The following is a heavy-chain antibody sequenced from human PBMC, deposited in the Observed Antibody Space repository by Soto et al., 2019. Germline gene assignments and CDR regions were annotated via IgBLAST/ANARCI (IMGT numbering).Heavy chain of an antibody. D-gene: IGHD5-12*01. V-gene: IGHV3-30*18. Sequence: ESGGGVVQPGRSLRLSCAASGFTFSSYGMHWVRQAPGKGLEWVAVISYDGSNKYYADSVKGRFTISRDNSKNTLYLQMNSLRAEDTAVYYCAKAGRDGYNRLFDYWGQGTLVTVSS. J-gene: IGHJ4*02. CDR1: GFTFSSYG. CDR2: ISYDGSNK. CDR3: AKAGRDGYNRLFDY.